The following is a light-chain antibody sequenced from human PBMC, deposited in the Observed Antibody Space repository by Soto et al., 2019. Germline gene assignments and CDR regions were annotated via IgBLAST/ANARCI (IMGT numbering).Light chain of an antibody. CDR1: ISDFVVYNY. CDR3: SSHTISSALKV. Sequence: QSALTQPASVSGSPGQSITISCTGTISDFVVYNYVSWYQQHPGKAPKLMIYGVSNRPSGVSNRFSGSKSGSTASLTISGLQADGEAEYYCSSHTISSALKVFGTRTKVTVL. CDR2: GVS. V-gene: IGLV2-14*01. J-gene: IGLJ1*01.